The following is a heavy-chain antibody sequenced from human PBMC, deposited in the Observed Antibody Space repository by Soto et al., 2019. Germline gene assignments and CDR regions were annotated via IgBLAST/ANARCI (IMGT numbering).Heavy chain of an antibody. V-gene: IGHV4-30-2*01. CDR2: IYDSGNT. CDR3: LRLGAYHRYLDS. D-gene: IGHD2-21*01. CDR1: GGSISSGGYS. J-gene: IGHJ5*01. Sequence: SETLSLTCAVSGGSISSGGYSWNWIRQPPGKGLEWIGYIYDSGNTNFNPSLRSRVSISADRSKSHFSMSLTSVTAADTAVYYFLRLGAYHRYLDSWGPGIRVTVFS.